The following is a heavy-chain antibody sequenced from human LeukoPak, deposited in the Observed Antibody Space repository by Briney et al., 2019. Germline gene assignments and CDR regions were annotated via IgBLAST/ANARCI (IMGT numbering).Heavy chain of an antibody. CDR2: IWYDGSNK. J-gene: IGHJ4*02. D-gene: IGHD6-19*01. V-gene: IGHV3-33*01. CDR1: GFTFSSYG. Sequence: GGSLRLSCAASGFTFSSYGMHWVRQAPGKGLEWVAVIWYDGSNKYYADSVKGRFTIFRDNSKNTLYLQMNSLRAEDTAVYYCARGVAVAGGLDYWGQGTLVTVSS. CDR3: ARGVAVAGGLDY.